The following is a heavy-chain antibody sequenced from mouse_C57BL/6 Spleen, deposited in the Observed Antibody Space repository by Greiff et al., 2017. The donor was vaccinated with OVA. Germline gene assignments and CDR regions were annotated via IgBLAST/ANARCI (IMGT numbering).Heavy chain of an antibody. CDR2: IHPNSGST. V-gene: IGHV1-64*01. D-gene: IGHD2-1*01. Sequence: QVQLQQPGAELVKPGASVKLSCKASGYTFTSSWMHWVKQRPGQGLEWIGMIHPNSGSTNYNEKFKSKATLTVDKSSSTAYMQLSSLTSEDSAVYYCARENGNYFDYWGQGTTLTVSS. J-gene: IGHJ2*01. CDR1: GYTFTSSW. CDR3: ARENGNYFDY.